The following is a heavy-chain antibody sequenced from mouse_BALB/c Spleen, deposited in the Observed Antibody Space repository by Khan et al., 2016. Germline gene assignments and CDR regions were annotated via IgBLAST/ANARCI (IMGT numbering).Heavy chain of an antibody. CDR2: ISYSGSN. Sequence: EVKLLESGPGLVKPSQSLSLTCTVTGYSITSDYAWNWLRQFPGNKLEWMGYISYSGSNSYNPSLTSRISITRATYKNQFFLQLNTVTTEDTATYYCARTGLRRYDFDYWGQGTTLTVSS. CDR3: ARTGLRRYDFDY. CDR1: GYSITSDYA. V-gene: IGHV3-2*02. J-gene: IGHJ2*01. D-gene: IGHD1-2*01.